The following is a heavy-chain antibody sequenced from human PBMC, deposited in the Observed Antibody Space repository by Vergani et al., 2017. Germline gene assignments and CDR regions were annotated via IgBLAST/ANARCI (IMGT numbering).Heavy chain of an antibody. Sequence: QVQLVQSGAEVKKPGSSVKVSCKASGGTFSSYAISWVRQAPGQGLEWMGWISAYNGNTNYAQKLQGRVTMTTDTSTSTAYMELRSLRSEDTAVYYCARSITMVRGVRGIDAFDIWGQGTMVTVSS. CDR3: ARSITMVRGVRGIDAFDI. CDR1: GGTFSSYA. D-gene: IGHD3-10*01. CDR2: ISAYNGNT. V-gene: IGHV1-18*01. J-gene: IGHJ3*02.